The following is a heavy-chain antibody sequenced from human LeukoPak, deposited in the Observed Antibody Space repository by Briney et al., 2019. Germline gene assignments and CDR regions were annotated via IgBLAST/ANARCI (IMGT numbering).Heavy chain of an antibody. CDR3: ARNPTMDY. D-gene: IGHD3-10*01. CDR1: GGSISTYY. Sequence: SETLSLTCTVSGGSISTYYWSWIRQPAGKDLEWIGHIYSSGSTNYNPSLKSRVTMSVDTSKNQFSLKLSSVTAADTAVYYCARNPTMDYWGQGTLVTVSS. CDR2: IYSSGST. J-gene: IGHJ4*02. V-gene: IGHV4-4*07.